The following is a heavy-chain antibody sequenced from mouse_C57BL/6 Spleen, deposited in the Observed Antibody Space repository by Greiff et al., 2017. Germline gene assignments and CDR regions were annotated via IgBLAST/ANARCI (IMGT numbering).Heavy chain of an antibody. J-gene: IGHJ4*01. D-gene: IGHD2-4*01. Sequence: VQLQQPGAELVKPGASVKLSCKASGYTFTSYWMHWVRQRPGHGLEWIGMIHPTSGSTNYNEKFKSKATLTVDKSSSTAYMQLSSLTSEDSAVYYCAREGYDYDDAMDDWGQGTSVTVSS. V-gene: IGHV1-64*01. CDR2: IHPTSGST. CDR1: GYTFTSYW. CDR3: AREGYDYDDAMDD.